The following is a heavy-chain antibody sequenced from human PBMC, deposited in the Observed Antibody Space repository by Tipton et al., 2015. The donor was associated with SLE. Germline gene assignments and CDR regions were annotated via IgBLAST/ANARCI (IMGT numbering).Heavy chain of an antibody. D-gene: IGHD6-6*01. V-gene: IGHV1-2*02. CDR2: INPNSGGT. CDR3: ARAPPRLVHLDY. J-gene: IGHJ4*02. Sequence: QVQLVQSGAEVKKPGASVKVSCKASGYTFTGYYMHWVRQAPGQGLEWMGWINPNSGGTNYAQKFQGRVTMTRDTSISTAYMELSRLGPADTAVYYCARAPPRLVHLDYWGQGTLVTVSS. CDR1: GYTFTGYY.